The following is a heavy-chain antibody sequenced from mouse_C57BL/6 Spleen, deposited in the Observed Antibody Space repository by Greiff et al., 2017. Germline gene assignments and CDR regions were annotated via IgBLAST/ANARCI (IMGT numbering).Heavy chain of an antibody. V-gene: IGHV1-55*01. CDR1: GYTFTSYW. Sequence: QVQLKQPGAELVKPGASVKMSCKASGYTFTSYWITWVKQRPGQGLEWIGDIYPGSGSTNYNEKFKSKATLTVDTSSSTAYMQLSSLTSEDSAVYYCARRAHYYGSPYFDYWGQGTTLTVSS. J-gene: IGHJ2*01. D-gene: IGHD1-1*01. CDR2: IYPGSGST. CDR3: ARRAHYYGSPYFDY.